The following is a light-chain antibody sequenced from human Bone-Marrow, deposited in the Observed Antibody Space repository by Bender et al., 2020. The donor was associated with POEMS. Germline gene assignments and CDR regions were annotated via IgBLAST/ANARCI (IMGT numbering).Light chain of an antibody. V-gene: IGLV2-14*03. Sequence: QSALTQPASVSGSLGQSITISCTGTNNDGGGYDSVSWFQQHPGKAPKLIIYGVSDRPSGISTRFSGSKSGNKASLTISGLQAEDEADYYCCSYAGTTTFVVFGGGTKLTVL. J-gene: IGLJ2*01. CDR1: NNDGGGYDS. CDR3: CSYAGTTTFVV. CDR2: GVS.